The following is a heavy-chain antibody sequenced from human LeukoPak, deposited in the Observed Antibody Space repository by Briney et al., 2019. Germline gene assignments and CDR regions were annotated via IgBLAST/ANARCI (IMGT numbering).Heavy chain of an antibody. V-gene: IGHV4-59*08. D-gene: IGHD3-22*01. CDR2: IHYSGST. J-gene: IGHJ4*02. Sequence: SETLSLTCTVSGGSISSDYWSWIRQPPGKGLEWIGYIHYSGSTNYNPSLESRITVSMDTSKNQFSLRLSSVTAADTAVYYCARLYHDSSAYFLDYWGQGTLVTVSS. CDR1: GGSISSDY. CDR3: ARLYHDSSAYFLDY.